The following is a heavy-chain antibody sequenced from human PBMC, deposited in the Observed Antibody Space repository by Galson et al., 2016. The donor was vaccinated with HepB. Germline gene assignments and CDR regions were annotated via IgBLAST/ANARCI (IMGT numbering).Heavy chain of an antibody. D-gene: IGHD5-12*01. CDR2: IKEAGSEK. CDR1: EFTSSTYW. J-gene: IGHJ4*02. V-gene: IGHV3-7*01. CDR3: AIGGGWLIED. Sequence: SLRLSCAASEFTSSTYWMNWVRQAPGKGLEWVANIKEAGSEKNYVDSVKGRFTISKDNAKNSLYLQMKSLRVEDAAIYYCAIGGGWLIEDWGQGTLVTVSS.